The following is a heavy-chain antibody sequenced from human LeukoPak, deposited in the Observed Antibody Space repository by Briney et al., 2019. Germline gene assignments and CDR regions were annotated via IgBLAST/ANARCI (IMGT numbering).Heavy chain of an antibody. CDR2: IYYSGST. CDR3: ARASYSRAFDY. Sequence: SETLSLTCTVSSGSISSSSYYWGWIRQPPGKGLEWIGSIYYSGSTYYNPSLKSRVTISVDTSKNQFSLKLSSVTAADTAVYYCARASYSRAFDYWGQGTLVTVSS. D-gene: IGHD4-11*01. V-gene: IGHV4-39*01. CDR1: SGSISSSSYY. J-gene: IGHJ4*02.